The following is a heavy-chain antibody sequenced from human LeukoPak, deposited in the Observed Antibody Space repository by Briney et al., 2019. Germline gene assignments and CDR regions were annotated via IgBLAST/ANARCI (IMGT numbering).Heavy chain of an antibody. D-gene: IGHD2-15*01. J-gene: IGHJ5*02. CDR3: ARDLEVAASPRVDWFDP. Sequence: GASVKVSCKASGYTFTSYFMHWVRQAPGQGLEWMGWINPNSGGTNYAQKFQGRVTMTRDTSISTAYMELSRLRSDDTAVYYCARDLEVAASPRVDWFDPWGQGTLVTVSS. CDR2: INPNSGGT. CDR1: GYTFTSYF. V-gene: IGHV1-2*02.